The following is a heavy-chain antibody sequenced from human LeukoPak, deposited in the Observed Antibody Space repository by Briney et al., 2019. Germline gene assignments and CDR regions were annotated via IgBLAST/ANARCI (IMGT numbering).Heavy chain of an antibody. D-gene: IGHD3-22*01. J-gene: IGHJ6*03. CDR2: IIPIFGTA. CDR1: GGTFSSYA. V-gene: IGHV1-69*13. CDR3: ARGPWEYYDSSGAPHYYMDV. Sequence: EASVKVSCKASGGTFSSYAISWVRQAPGQGLEWMGGIIPIFGTANYAQKFQGRVTITADESTSTAYMELSSLRSEDTAVYYCARGPWEYYDSSGAPHYYMDVWGKGPTVTISS.